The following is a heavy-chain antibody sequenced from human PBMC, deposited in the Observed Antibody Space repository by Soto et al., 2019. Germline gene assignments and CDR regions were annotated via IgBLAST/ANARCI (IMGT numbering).Heavy chain of an antibody. CDR3: VRGQGIYNSFDS. CDR2: IYSNGVT. J-gene: IGHJ5*01. D-gene: IGHD3-10*01. V-gene: IGHV4-4*07. Sequence: SSETLSLTCTVSGGSISGDYWSWIRQSAGKGLEWIGRIYSNGVTKYNPSLESRVTVSVDTSKNQFSLSLRSVTAADTAIYYCVRGQGIYNSFDSWGLGSLVTVSS. CDR1: GGSISGDY.